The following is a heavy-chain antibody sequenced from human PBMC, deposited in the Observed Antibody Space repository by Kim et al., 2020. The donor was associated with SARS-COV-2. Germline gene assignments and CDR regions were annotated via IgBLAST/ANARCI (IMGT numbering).Heavy chain of an antibody. CDR2: IKPDGSEK. Sequence: GGSLRLSCTVSGLSFRTYWMSWVRQAPGKGLEWVANIKPDGSEKYYVDSVKGRFTISRDNAKKSLYLQMNSLRGEDAAVYFCGRVDRGYGGYDYSVYYYGIEVWGHRTMITVS. D-gene: IGHD5-12*01. CDR3: GRVDRGYGGYDYSVYYYGIEV. J-gene: IGHJ6*02. V-gene: IGHV3-7*03. CDR1: GLSFRTYW.